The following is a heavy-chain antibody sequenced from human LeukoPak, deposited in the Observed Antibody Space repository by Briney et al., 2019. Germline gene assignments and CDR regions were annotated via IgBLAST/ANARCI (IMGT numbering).Heavy chain of an antibody. Sequence: PGGSLRLSCAASGFTFDDYAMHWVRQAPGKGLEWVSGISWNSGSIGYADSVKGRFTISRDNAKNSLYLQMNSLRAEDTALYYCAKDSDYDSSGYSLFDYWGQGTLVTVSS. CDR3: AKDSDYDSSGYSLFDY. V-gene: IGHV3-9*01. J-gene: IGHJ4*02. D-gene: IGHD3-22*01. CDR1: GFTFDDYA. CDR2: ISWNSGSI.